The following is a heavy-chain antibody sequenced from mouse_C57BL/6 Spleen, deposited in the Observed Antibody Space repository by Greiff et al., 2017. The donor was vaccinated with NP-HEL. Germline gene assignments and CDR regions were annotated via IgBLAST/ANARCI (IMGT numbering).Heavy chain of an antibody. Sequence: EVQLQQSGPELVKPGASVKISCKASGYSFTDYNMNWVKQSNGKSLEWIGVINPNYGTNSYNQKFKGKATLTVDQSSSTAYMQLNSLTSEDSAVYYCARSPRMGTVVERWYFDVWGTGTTVTVSS. CDR3: ARSPRMGTVVERWYFDV. D-gene: IGHD1-1*01. V-gene: IGHV1-39*01. CDR2: INPNYGTN. J-gene: IGHJ1*03. CDR1: GYSFTDYN.